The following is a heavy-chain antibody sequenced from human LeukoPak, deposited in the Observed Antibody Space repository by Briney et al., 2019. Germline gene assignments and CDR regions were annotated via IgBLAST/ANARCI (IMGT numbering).Heavy chain of an antibody. CDR3: AREDGYNYPPYFDY. Sequence: GGSLRLSCAASGFTFSSYSMNWVRQAPGKGLEWVSSISSSSLYIYYADSVKGRFTISRDNAKNSLYLQMNSLRAEDTAVYYCAREDGYNYPPYFDYWGQGTLVTVSS. CDR2: ISSSSLYI. CDR1: GFTFSSYS. D-gene: IGHD5-24*01. V-gene: IGHV3-21*01. J-gene: IGHJ4*02.